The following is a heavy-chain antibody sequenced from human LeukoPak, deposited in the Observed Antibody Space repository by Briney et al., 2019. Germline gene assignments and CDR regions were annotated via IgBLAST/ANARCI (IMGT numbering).Heavy chain of an antibody. Sequence: GGSLRLSCVASGFTFRSYSMNWVRQAPGKGLEWVSYISSSSSTIYYADSVKGRFTISRDNARNSLYLQMNSLRAEDTAVYYCARDGLAAATLHWCFDVWGRGTLVTVSS. J-gene: IGHJ2*01. CDR2: ISSSSSTI. CDR3: ARDGLAAATLHWCFDV. CDR1: GFTFRSYS. D-gene: IGHD6-25*01. V-gene: IGHV3-48*04.